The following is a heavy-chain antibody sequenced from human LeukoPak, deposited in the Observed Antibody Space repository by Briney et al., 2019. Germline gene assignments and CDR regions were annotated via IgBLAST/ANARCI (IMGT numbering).Heavy chain of an antibody. V-gene: IGHV3-48*01. J-gene: IGHJ4*02. Sequence: GSLRLSCAASGFTVSSNYMSWVRQAPGKGLEWVSYIPGGSGTIHYADSVRGRFTISRDNAKNSLYLQMNNLRVEDTAIYYCAREGPDYWGQGTLVTVSS. CDR2: IPGGSGTI. CDR1: GFTVSSNY. CDR3: AREGPDY.